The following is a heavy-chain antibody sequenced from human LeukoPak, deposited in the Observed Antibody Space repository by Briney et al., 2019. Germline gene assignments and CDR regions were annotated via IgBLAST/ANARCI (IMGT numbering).Heavy chain of an antibody. J-gene: IGHJ5*02. V-gene: IGHV1-46*01. D-gene: IGHD3-10*01. CDR3: AREGVMVRGVIGNWFDP. Sequence: GASVKVSCKASGYTFTSYYMHWVRQAPGQGLEWMGIINPSGGSTSYAQKFQGRVTMARDTSTSTVYMELSSLRSEDTAVYYCAREGVMVRGVIGNWFDPWGQGTLVTVSS. CDR2: INPSGGST. CDR1: GYTFTSYY.